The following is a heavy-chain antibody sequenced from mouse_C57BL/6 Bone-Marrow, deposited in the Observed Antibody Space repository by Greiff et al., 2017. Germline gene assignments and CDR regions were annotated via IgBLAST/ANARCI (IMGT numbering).Heavy chain of an antibody. Sequence: EVQLQESGGDLVKPGGSLKLSCAASGFTFSSYGMSWVRQTPDKRLEWVATISSGGSYTYYPDSVKGRFTISRDNAKNTLYLQMSSLKSEDTAMYYCARRTGYYWVAYWGQGTLVTVSA. CDR1: GFTFSSYG. D-gene: IGHD2-3*01. CDR2: ISSGGSYT. CDR3: ARRTGYYWVAY. J-gene: IGHJ3*01. V-gene: IGHV5-6*01.